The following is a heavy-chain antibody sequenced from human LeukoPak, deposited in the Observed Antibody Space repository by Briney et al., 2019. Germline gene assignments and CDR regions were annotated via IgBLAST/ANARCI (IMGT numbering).Heavy chain of an antibody. Sequence: SVKVSCKASGGTFSSYTISWVRQAPGQGLEWMGRIIPILGIANYAQKFQGRVTITADKSTSTAYMELSSLRSEDTAVYYCASYSSSSGCLDYWGEGTLVTVSS. D-gene: IGHD6-6*01. V-gene: IGHV1-69*02. CDR2: IIPILGIA. CDR3: ASYSSSSGCLDY. J-gene: IGHJ4*02. CDR1: GGTFSSYT.